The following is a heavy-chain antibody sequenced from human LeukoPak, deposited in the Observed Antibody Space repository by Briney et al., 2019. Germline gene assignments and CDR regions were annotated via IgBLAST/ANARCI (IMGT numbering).Heavy chain of an antibody. CDR1: GFTFSSYA. CDR3: AKDLHYYDRSGYGFIHY. D-gene: IGHD3-22*01. CDR2: LSGSGGST. J-gene: IGHJ4*02. V-gene: IGHV3-23*01. Sequence: GGSLRLSCAASGFTFSSYAMSWVRQAPGKGLEWVSALSGSGGSTYYADSVKGRFTISRDNSKNTLYLQMNSLRAEDTAVYYCAKDLHYYDRSGYGFIHYWGRGTLVTVSS.